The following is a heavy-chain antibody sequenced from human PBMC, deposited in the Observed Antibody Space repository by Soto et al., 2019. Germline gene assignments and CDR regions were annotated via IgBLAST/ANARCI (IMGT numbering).Heavy chain of an antibody. D-gene: IGHD3-10*01. CDR2: LSNDGRTQ. V-gene: IGHV3-30*04. CDR1: GFTFSSYT. Sequence: PGGSLRLSCAASGFTFSSYTMHWVRQAPGKGLEWVAVLSNDGRTQYYADSVKGRFTISRDNSKNTLYVQMSSLRTDDTAVYHCARDTRPGVPDYFDSWGQGTLVTVSS. CDR3: ARDTRPGVPDYFDS. J-gene: IGHJ4*02.